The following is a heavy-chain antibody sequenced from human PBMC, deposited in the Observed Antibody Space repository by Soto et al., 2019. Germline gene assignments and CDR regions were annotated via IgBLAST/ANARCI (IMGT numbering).Heavy chain of an antibody. CDR3: TKLIGTLDDIDC. CDR1: GFSFSNHW. CDR2: INPDGSST. J-gene: IGHJ4*02. V-gene: IGHV3-74*01. Sequence: GGSLRLSCAASGFSFSNHWMHWVRQAPGKGLLWVSRINPDGSSTGYADSVKGRFTISRDNAKDTLYLQMNSLRAEDTAVYYCTKLIGTLDDIDCWGQGTLVTVSS. D-gene: IGHD3-22*01.